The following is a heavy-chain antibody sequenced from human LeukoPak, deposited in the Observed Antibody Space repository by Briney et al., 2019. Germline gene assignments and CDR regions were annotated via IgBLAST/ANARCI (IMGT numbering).Heavy chain of an antibody. J-gene: IGHJ3*02. D-gene: IGHD1-26*01. CDR2: ISAYNGNT. Sequence: ASVKVSCKASGYTFTSYGISWVRQAPGQGFEWMGWISAYNGNTNYAQKLQGRVTMTTDTSTSTAYMELSSLRSEDTAMYYCARGPIVGATTDAFDIWGQGTMVTVSS. CDR3: ARGPIVGATTDAFDI. V-gene: IGHV1-18*01. CDR1: GYTFTSYG.